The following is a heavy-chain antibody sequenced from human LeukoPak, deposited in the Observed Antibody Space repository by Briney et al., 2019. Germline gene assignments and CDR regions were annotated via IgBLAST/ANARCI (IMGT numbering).Heavy chain of an antibody. CDR2: INYSGST. V-gene: IGHV4-30-4*01. D-gene: IGHD3-3*02. CDR1: GSSMSSGDYY. J-gene: IGHJ4*02. Sequence: SETLSLTCTVSGSSMSSGDYYWSWIRQPPGKGLEWIGYINYSGSTYYNPSLKSQVTISVDTSKNQFSLMLSSVTAADTAVYYCARKEAFSYFDYWGQGALVTVSS. CDR3: ARKEAFSYFDY.